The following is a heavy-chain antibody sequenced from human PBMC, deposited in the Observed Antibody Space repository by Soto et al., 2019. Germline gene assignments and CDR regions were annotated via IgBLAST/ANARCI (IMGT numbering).Heavy chain of an antibody. D-gene: IGHD6-13*01. J-gene: IGHJ4*02. CDR2: IYHSGST. Sequence: SETLCHPWAVAEGSIISSKCWRWVRQPPGKGLEWIGEIYHSGSTNYNPSLKSRVIISVDKSKNQFSLKLSSVTDADTAVYYCAKGERQQQRDYWGQGTLVTVSS. CDR1: EGSIISSKC. CDR3: AKGERQQQRDY. V-gene: IGHV4-4*02.